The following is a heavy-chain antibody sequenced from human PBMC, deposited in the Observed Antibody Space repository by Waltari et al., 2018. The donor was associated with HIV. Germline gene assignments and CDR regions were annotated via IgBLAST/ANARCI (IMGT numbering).Heavy chain of an antibody. CDR3: ARDGPHIVVVTVRTTDGFDI. Sequence: QVQLVQSGAEVREPGASVRLSCRASGYTLTSSYINWGRQAPGKGLEWMGIINPTTGTTNYGQNFQGRVTMTRDTSTSTVYMELRSLTSEDTAVYYCARDGPHIVVVTVRTTDGFDIWGQGTMVIVSS. CDR2: INPTTGTT. J-gene: IGHJ3*02. V-gene: IGHV1-46*01. CDR1: GYTLTSSY. D-gene: IGHD2-21*02.